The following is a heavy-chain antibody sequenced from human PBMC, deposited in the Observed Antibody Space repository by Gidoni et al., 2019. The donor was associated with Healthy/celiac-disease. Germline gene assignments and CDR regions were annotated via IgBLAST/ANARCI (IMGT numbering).Heavy chain of an antibody. Sequence: EVQLVESGGGLVQPGGSVSPPCEPSGSPFSSDDMHWVGQATGKVLEWVSAIGTAGDTYYPGSVKGRFTISRENAKNSLYLQMNSLRAGDTAVYYCARDGGNSPGDYWGQGTLVTVSS. CDR1: GSPFSSDD. V-gene: IGHV3-13*04. CDR2: IGTAGDT. D-gene: IGHD3-16*01. J-gene: IGHJ4*02. CDR3: ARDGGNSPGDY.